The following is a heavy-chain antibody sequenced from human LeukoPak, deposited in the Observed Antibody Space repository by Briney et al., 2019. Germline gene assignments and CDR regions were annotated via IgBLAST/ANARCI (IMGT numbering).Heavy chain of an antibody. J-gene: IGHJ4*02. CDR1: GFTFSSYW. Sequence: GGSLRLSCAASGFTFSSYWMSWVRQAPGKGLEWVANIKQDRSEKYYVDSVKGRFTISRDNAKNSLYLQMNSLRAEDTAVYYCARVKAYNDYVWGSYRTSWVFDYWGQGTLVTVSS. D-gene: IGHD3-16*02. V-gene: IGHV3-7*01. CDR3: ARVKAYNDYVWGSYRTSWVFDY. CDR2: IKQDRSEK.